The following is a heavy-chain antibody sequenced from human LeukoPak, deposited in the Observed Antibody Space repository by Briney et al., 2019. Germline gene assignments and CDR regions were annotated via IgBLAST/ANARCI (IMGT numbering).Heavy chain of an antibody. CDR3: GGEGTVIAAGGFDY. CDR1: GDSTSRYY. CDR2: IYYSGST. Sequence: SETLSLTCSVSGDSTSRYYWSWIRQPPGKGLEWVGYIYYSGSTNNNPSLKRRVNISVDTTQNHISLRLRSVAASGTGVFFCGGEGTVIAAGGFDYWGQVTLVTVSS. J-gene: IGHJ4*02. D-gene: IGHD6-13*01. V-gene: IGHV4-59*01.